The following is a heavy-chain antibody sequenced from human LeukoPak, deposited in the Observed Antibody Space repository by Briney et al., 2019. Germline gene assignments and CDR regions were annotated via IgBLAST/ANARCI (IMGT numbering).Heavy chain of an antibody. V-gene: IGHV3-23*01. J-gene: IGHJ4*02. CDR1: GFTFSSYA. CDR3: AKGRNQWELLPEFDY. CDR2: ISGSGGST. Sequence: GGSLRLSCAASGFTFSSYAMSWARQAPGKGLEWVSDISGSGGSTYDAGSVKGRFTISRDNSKNTLYLQMNSLRAEDTAVYYCAKGRNQWELLPEFDYWGQGTLVTVSS. D-gene: IGHD1-26*01.